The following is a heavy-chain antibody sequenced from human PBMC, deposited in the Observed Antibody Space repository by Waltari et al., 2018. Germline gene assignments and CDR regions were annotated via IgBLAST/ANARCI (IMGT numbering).Heavy chain of an antibody. D-gene: IGHD3-10*01. CDR2: IYPGDSDT. CDR1: GYSFTSYW. Sequence: EVQLVQSGAEVKKPGESLKISCKGSGYSFTSYWIGGVRQMLGKGLEWMGIIYPGDSDTRYSPSVQGQVTISADKSISTAYLQWSSLKASDTAMYYCARHWEVWYRELSAFDIWGQGTMVTVSS. J-gene: IGHJ3*02. CDR3: ARHWEVWYRELSAFDI. V-gene: IGHV5-51*01.